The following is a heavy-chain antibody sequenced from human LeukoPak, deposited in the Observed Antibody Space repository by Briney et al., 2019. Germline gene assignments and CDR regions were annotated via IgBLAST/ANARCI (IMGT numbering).Heavy chain of an antibody. CDR1: GGSISSYY. CDR2: IYYSGST. Sequence: SETLSLTCTVSGGSISSYYWSWIRQPPGKGLEWIGYIYYSGSTNYNPSLKSRVTISVDTSKNQFSLKLSSVTAADTAVYYCAIRTIGYCSNTSCYKGKKAAFDIWGQGTTVTVSS. CDR3: AIRTIGYCSNTSCYKGKKAAFDI. V-gene: IGHV4-59*01. J-gene: IGHJ3*02. D-gene: IGHD2-2*02.